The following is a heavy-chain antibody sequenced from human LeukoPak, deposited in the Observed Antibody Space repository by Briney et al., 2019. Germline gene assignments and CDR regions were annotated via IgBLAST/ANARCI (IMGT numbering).Heavy chain of an antibody. J-gene: IGHJ4*02. CDR3: ARRPAAARWKGIDY. Sequence: SETLSLTCAVYGGSFSGYYWSWIRQPPGKGLEWIGEINHSESTNYNPSLKSRVTISVDTSKNQFSLKLSSVTAADTAVYYCARRPAAARWKGIDYWGQGTLVTVSS. D-gene: IGHD2-2*01. V-gene: IGHV4-34*01. CDR1: GGSFSGYY. CDR2: INHSEST.